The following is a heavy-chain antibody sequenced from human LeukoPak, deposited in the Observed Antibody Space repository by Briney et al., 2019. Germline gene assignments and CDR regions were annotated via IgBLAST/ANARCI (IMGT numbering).Heavy chain of an antibody. D-gene: IGHD4-23*01. CDR2: INHDGSEK. CDR3: ARLLAYGGGGEAFDY. V-gene: IGHV3-7*01. CDR1: GFTFSSSW. J-gene: IGHJ4*02. Sequence: SGGSLRLSCAASGFTFSSSWMSWVRQAPGKGLEWVANINHDGSEKYYLDSVRGRFTISRDNAKNSLYLQMNSLRAEDTSVYYCARLLAYGGGGEAFDYWGQGALVTVSS.